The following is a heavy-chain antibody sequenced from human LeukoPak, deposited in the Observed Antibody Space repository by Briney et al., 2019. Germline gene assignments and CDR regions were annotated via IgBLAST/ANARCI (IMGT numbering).Heavy chain of an antibody. CDR3: ARGLAKDIVVVVAAFWFDP. V-gene: IGHV1-8*01. CDR2: MNPNSGNT. Sequence: ASVKVSCKASGYTFTSYDINWVRQATGQGLEWMGWMNPNSGNTGYAQKFQGRVTMTRNTSISTAYMELGSLRSEDTAVYYCARGLAKDIVVVVAAFWFDPWGQGTLVTVSS. CDR1: GYTFTSYD. J-gene: IGHJ5*02. D-gene: IGHD2-15*01.